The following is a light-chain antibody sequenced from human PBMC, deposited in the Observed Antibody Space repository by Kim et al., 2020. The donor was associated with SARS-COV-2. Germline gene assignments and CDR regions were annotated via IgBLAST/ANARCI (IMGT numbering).Light chain of an antibody. Sequence: EIVMTQSPATLSVSPGERATLSCRASQSVSSNLAWHQQKPGQAPRLLIYGAPTRATGIPARFSGSGSGTEFTLTISSLQSEDFAVYYCQQYNNWPPLTFGGGTKVDIK. CDR3: QQYNNWPPLT. CDR2: GAP. CDR1: QSVSSN. V-gene: IGKV3-15*01. J-gene: IGKJ4*01.